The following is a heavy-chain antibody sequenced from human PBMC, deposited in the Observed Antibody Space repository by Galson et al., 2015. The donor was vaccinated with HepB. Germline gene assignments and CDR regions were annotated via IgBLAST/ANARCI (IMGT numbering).Heavy chain of an antibody. CDR3: VREVTRRMLAIVIANGMDV. D-gene: IGHD3-10*01. CDR1: GYVFTDYG. Sequence: SVKVSCKASGYVFTDYGIAWVRQAPGQGLEWMGWIRTSNGHTNYAPKLQGRVTMTTDTATSTGYMEVVNLTSDDTAVYYCVREVTRRMLAIVIANGMDVGDQATTVTV. CDR2: IRTSNGHT. V-gene: IGHV1-18*01. J-gene: IGHJ6*02.